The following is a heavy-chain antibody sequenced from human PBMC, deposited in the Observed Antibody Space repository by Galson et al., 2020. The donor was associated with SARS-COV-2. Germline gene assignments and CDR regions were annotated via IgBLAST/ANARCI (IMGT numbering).Heavy chain of an antibody. CDR3: ARGGGMDV. CDR1: GFTVSSNY. J-gene: IGHJ6*02. V-gene: IGHV3-53*01. Sequence: GGSLRLSCAASGFTVSSNYMSWVRQAPGKVLEWVSVIYSGGSTYYADSVKGRFTIARDNSKNPLYRQMNSLRAEETAVYYCARGGGMDVWGQGTTVTVSS. CDR2: IYSGGST.